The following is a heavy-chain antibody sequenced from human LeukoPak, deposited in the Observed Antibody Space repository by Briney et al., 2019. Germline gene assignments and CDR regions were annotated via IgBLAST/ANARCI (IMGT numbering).Heavy chain of an antibody. Sequence: GGSLRLSCAASGFTSSSYAMSWVRQPPGKGLEWVSAISGSGGSTYYADSVRGRFTISRDNSKNTLYLQMNSLRAEDTAVYYCANRDGSGSYYRTQYFQHWGQGTLVTVSS. J-gene: IGHJ1*01. CDR3: ANRDGSGSYYRTQYFQH. D-gene: IGHD3-10*01. CDR1: GFTSSSYA. V-gene: IGHV3-23*01. CDR2: ISGSGGST.